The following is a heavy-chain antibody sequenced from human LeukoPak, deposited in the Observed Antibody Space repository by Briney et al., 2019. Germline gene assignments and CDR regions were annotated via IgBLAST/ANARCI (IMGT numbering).Heavy chain of an antibody. J-gene: IGHJ3*02. Sequence: GGSLRLSCAASGFTFSSYAMSWVRQATGKGLEWVSAISGSGGSTYYADSVKGRFTISRDNSKNTLYLQMNSLRAEDTAVYYCAKRLTGYSSGWHDAFDIWGQGTMVTVSS. CDR3: AKRLTGYSSGWHDAFDI. V-gene: IGHV3-23*01. CDR2: ISGSGGST. D-gene: IGHD6-19*01. CDR1: GFTFSSYA.